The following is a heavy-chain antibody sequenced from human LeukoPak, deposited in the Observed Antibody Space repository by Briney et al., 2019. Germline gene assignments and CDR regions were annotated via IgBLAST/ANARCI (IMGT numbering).Heavy chain of an antibody. CDR3: ARDTADYDFWSGYLGNWFDP. CDR1: GYTFTGYY. CDR2: INPNSGGT. D-gene: IGHD3-3*01. J-gene: IGHJ5*02. V-gene: IGHV1-2*02. Sequence: ASVKVSCKASGYTFTGYYMHWVRQAPGQGLEWMGWINPNSGGTNYAQKFQGRVTMTRDTSIGTAYMELSRLRSDDTAVYYCARDTADYDFWSGYLGNWFDPWGQGTLVTVSS.